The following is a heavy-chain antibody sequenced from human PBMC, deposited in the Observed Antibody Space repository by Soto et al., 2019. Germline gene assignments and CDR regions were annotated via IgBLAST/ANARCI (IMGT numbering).Heavy chain of an antibody. CDR3: ARDGGSSSSYGMDV. D-gene: IGHD2-15*01. CDR1: GFNFNIYN. V-gene: IGHV3-21*01. J-gene: IGHJ6*02. Sequence: EVQLVESGGGLVKSGGSLRLSCAASGFNFNIYNVYWVRQAPGKGLEWVSSIGSRSAYVNYADSVRARFTVSRDNTTNSLYMQMSSLRAEDTAVYFCARDGGSSSSYGMDVWGQGTTVTVSS. CDR2: IGSRSAYV.